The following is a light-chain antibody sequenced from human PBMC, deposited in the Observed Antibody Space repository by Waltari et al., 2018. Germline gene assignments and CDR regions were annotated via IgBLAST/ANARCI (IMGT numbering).Light chain of an antibody. Sequence: EIVMTQSPATLSVSPGERATLSCRASQSVGGNLAWYQQKPAQAPRLLIYDASTRATGIPARFSGSGSGTEFTLTISSLQSEDFAVYYCQQYNNWPPWTFGQGTKVEIK. V-gene: IGKV3-15*01. CDR2: DAS. J-gene: IGKJ1*01. CDR1: QSVGGN. CDR3: QQYNNWPPWT.